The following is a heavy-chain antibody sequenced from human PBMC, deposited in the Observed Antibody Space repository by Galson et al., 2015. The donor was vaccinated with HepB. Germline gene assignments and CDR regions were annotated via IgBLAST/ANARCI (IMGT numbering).Heavy chain of an antibody. V-gene: IGHV1-8*01. CDR2: MNPNSGNT. CDR1: GYTFTSYD. J-gene: IGHJ6*03. D-gene: IGHD4-11*01. Sequence: SVKVSCKASGYTFTSYDINWVRQATGQGLEWMGWMNPNSGNTGYAQKFQGRVTMTRNTSISTAYMELSSLRSEDTAVYYCARDYSNYDYYYYYMDVWGKGTTVTVSS. CDR3: ARDYSNYDYYYYYMDV.